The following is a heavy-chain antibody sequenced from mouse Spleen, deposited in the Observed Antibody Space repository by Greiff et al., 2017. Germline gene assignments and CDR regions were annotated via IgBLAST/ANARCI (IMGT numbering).Heavy chain of an antibody. CDR3: ARSEWYFDV. CDR2: IYPGSGNT. J-gene: IGHJ1*01. V-gene: IGHV1-77*01. Sequence: VQLQQSGAELARPGASVKLSCKASGYTFTDYYINWVKQRPGQGLEWIGEIYPGSGNTYYNEKFKGKATLTADKSSSTAYMQLSSLTSEDSAVYFCARSEWYFDVWGAGTTVTVSS. CDR1: GYTFTDYY.